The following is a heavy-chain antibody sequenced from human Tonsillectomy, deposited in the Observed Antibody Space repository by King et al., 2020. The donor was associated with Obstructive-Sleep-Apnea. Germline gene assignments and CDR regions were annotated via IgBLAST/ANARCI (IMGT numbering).Heavy chain of an antibody. V-gene: IGHV4-34*01. Sequence: VQLQQWGAGLLKPSETLSLTCAVYGGSFSGYYWSWIRQPPGKGLEWIGEINHSGSTNYNPSLKSRVTISVDTSKNQFSLKLSSVTAADTAVYYCARGCRVNNDGSGWCGGGGWGYYYGMDVWGQGTTVTVSS. D-gene: IGHD6-19*01. CDR1: GGSFSGYY. CDR2: INHSGST. J-gene: IGHJ6*02. CDR3: ARGCRVNNDGSGWCGGGGWGYYYGMDV.